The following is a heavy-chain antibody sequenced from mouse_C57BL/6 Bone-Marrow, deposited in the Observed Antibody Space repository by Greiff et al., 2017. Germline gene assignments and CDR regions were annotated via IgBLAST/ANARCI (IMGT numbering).Heavy chain of an antibody. D-gene: IGHD1-1*01. J-gene: IGHJ1*03. CDR2: IYPRDGST. CDR3: ARLEFDGSSGDWCFDV. Sequence: VQLQQSGPELVKPGASVKLSCKASGYTFTSYDINWVKQRPGQGLEWIGWIYPRDGSTKYNEKFKGKATLTVDTSSSTAYMELHSLTSEDSAVYFGARLEFDGSSGDWCFDVWGTGTTVTVSS. CDR1: GYTFTSYD. V-gene: IGHV1-85*01.